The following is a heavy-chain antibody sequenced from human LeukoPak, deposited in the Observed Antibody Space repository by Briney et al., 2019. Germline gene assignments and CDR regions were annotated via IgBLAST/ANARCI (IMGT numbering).Heavy chain of an antibody. Sequence: PGGSLRLSCAASGFTFDDYAMHWVRQAPGKGLEWVSSVSWNSAIIAYADSVKGRFTISRDNSKNFLYLQMNSLRAEDTALYYCVKDQALYSGRDDAFDFWGQGTRVTVSS. J-gene: IGHJ3*01. CDR3: VKDQALYSGRDDAFDF. D-gene: IGHD6-19*01. CDR2: VSWNSAII. CDR1: GFTFDDYA. V-gene: IGHV3-9*01.